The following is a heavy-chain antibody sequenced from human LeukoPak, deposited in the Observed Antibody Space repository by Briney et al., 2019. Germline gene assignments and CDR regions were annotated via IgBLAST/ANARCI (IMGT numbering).Heavy chain of an antibody. D-gene: IGHD1-7*01. CDR3: ARELELSLAYYYYMDV. CDR1: GGSISSYY. CDR2: IYTSGST. J-gene: IGHJ6*03. Sequence: SETLSLTCTVSGGSISSYYWSWIRQPAGKGLEWIGRIYTSGSTNYNPSLKSRVTMSVDTSKNQFSLKLSSVTAADTAVYYCARELELSLAYYYYMDVWGKGTTVTVSS. V-gene: IGHV4-4*07.